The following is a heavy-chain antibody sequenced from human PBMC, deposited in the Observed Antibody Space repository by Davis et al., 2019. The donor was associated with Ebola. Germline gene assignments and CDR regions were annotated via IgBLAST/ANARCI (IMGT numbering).Heavy chain of an antibody. CDR1: GFTFSNYD. J-gene: IGHJ4*02. CDR3: ARDVAGRAGY. CDR2: ISASEGHT. V-gene: IGHV3-23*01. Sequence: GESLKISCAASGFTFSNYDMSWVRHVPGKGLEWVSTISASEGHTHYSDSVRGRFTISRDNSKNTLYLQMNSLRADDTAVYYCARDVAGRAGYWGQGTLVTVSS. D-gene: IGHD1-14*01.